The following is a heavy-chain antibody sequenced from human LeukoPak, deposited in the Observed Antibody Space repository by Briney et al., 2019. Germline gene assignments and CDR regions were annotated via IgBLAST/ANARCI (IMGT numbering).Heavy chain of an antibody. CDR1: GFTFSNYW. CDR2: INTEGSST. CDR3: AGTQLLWFGENFDY. Sequence: VGSLRLSCAASGFTFSNYWMHGVRQAPGKGLLYVSRINTEGSSTTYADPVKGRFTISRDNAKNTLYLQMNSLRAEDTAVYYCAGTQLLWFGENFDYWGQGTLVTVSS. D-gene: IGHD3-10*01. J-gene: IGHJ4*02. V-gene: IGHV3-74*03.